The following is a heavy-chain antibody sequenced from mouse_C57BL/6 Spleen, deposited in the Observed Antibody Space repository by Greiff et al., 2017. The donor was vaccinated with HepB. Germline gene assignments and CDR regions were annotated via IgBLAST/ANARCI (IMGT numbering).Heavy chain of an antibody. Sequence: QVQLKESGPGLVQPSQSLSITCTVSGFSLTSYGVHWVRQSPGKGLEWLGVIWRGGSTDYNAAFMSRLSITKDNSKSQVFFKMNSLQADDTAIYYCAKGIYYDYDGVAYWGQGTLVTVSA. CDR1: GFSLTSYG. D-gene: IGHD2-4*01. CDR2: IWRGGST. J-gene: IGHJ3*01. CDR3: AKGIYYDYDGVAY. V-gene: IGHV2-5*01.